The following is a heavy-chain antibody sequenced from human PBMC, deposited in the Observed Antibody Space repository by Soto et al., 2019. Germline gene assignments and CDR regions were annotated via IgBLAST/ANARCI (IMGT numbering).Heavy chain of an antibody. V-gene: IGHV3-48*02. D-gene: IGHD2-21*02. CDR2: ISSSSSTI. J-gene: IGHJ6*02. Sequence: GGSLRLSCAASGFTFSNYSMNWVRQAPGKGLEWVSYISSSSSTIYYADSVKGRFTISRDNAKNSLYLQMNSLRDEDTAVYYCARGSGYGGNSYSLGHYYGMDVWGQGTTVTVSS. CDR1: GFTFSNYS. CDR3: ARGSGYGGNSYSLGHYYGMDV.